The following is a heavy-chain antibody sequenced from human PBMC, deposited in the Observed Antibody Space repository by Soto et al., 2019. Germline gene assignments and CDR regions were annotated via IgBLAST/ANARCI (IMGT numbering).Heavy chain of an antibody. J-gene: IGHJ4*02. CDR3: ARDGKGAAYTNGPYYFDY. D-gene: IGHD2-8*01. Sequence: PWGLLRLSCGASGLPFTDYSMNWVRQAPGKGLEWVSFITMSSSTIYYTDSVKGRFTVSRVFLHMNSLGDEDTAVYYCARDGKGAAYTNGPYYFDYWGQGALVTVSS. V-gene: IGHV3-48*02. CDR1: GLPFTDYS. CDR2: ITMSSSTI.